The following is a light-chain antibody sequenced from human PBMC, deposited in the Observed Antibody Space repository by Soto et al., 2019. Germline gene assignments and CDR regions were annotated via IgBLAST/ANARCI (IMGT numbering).Light chain of an antibody. CDR1: QDVGVD. J-gene: IGKJ1*01. Sequence: EIVVTQSPVTLSVSPGERVTLSCRASQDVGVDFAWYQQKPGQAPRPLIYRASTRATGVPVRFSGSGSGTEFTLTISSLQSEDFAVYYCQNYKNWPRTFGQGTKV. CDR3: QNYKNWPRT. CDR2: RAS. V-gene: IGKV3-15*01.